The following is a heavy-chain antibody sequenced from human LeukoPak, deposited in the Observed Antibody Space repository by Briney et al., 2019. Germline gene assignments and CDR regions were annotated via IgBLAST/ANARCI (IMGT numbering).Heavy chain of an antibody. CDR1: GYTFTGYY. D-gene: IGHD1-26*01. J-gene: IGHJ4*02. CDR2: INPNSGGT. Sequence: ASVKVSCKASGYTFTGYYVHWVRQAPGQGLEWMGWINPNSGGTNYAQKFQGRVTMTRDTSISTAYMELSRLRSDDTAVYYCARDRERSGSYYFDWGQGTLVTVSS. CDR3: ARDRERSGSYYFD. V-gene: IGHV1-2*02.